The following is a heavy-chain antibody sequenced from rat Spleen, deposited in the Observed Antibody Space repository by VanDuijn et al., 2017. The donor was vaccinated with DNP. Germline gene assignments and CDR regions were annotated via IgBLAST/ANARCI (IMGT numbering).Heavy chain of an antibody. Sequence: EVQLVESGGDLVQPGRSMKLSCAASGFTFSNYYMAWVRQAPTKGLEWVASIGYQGSGIYYGDSVKGRFTISRDNAKSTLYLQMDSLISEDTATYYCARGSTSIYWYFDFWGPGTMVTVSS. V-gene: IGHV5-22*01. CDR2: IGYQGSGI. D-gene: IGHD1-2*01. J-gene: IGHJ1*01. CDR3: ARGSTSIYWYFDF. CDR1: GFTFSNYY.